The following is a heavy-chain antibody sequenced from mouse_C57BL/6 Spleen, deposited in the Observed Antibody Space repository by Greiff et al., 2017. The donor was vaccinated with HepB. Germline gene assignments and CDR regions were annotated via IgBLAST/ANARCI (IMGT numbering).Heavy chain of an antibody. J-gene: IGHJ2*01. D-gene: IGHD1-1*01. CDR3: ARGGLYYYGSSYFDY. V-gene: IGHV1-55*01. CDR1: GYTFTSYW. Sequence: VQLQQPGAELVKPGASVKMSCKASGYTFTSYWITWVKQRPGQGLEWIGDIYPGSGSTNYNEKFKSKATLTVDTSSSTAYMQLSSLTSEDSAVYYCARGGLYYYGSSYFDYWGQGTTLTVSS. CDR2: IYPGSGST.